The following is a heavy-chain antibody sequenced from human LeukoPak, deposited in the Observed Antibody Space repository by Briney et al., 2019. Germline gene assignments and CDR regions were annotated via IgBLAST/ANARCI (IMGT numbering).Heavy chain of an antibody. CDR2: INHSGST. CDR1: GGSFSGYY. Sequence: PSETLSLTCAVYGGSFSGYYWSWIRQPPVKGLEWIGEINHSGSTNYNPSLKSRVTTSVDTSKNQFSLKLSSVTAADTAVYYCPRLESDYWGQGTLVTVSS. V-gene: IGHV4-34*01. D-gene: IGHD2/OR15-2a*01. J-gene: IGHJ4*02. CDR3: PRLESDY.